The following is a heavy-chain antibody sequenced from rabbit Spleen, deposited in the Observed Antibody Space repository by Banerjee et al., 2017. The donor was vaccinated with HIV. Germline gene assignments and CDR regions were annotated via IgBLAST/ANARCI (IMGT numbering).Heavy chain of an antibody. CDR3: ARDTGSSFSSYGMDL. Sequence: QEQLEESGGDLVKPGASLTLTCTASGFSFSSDYDMCWVRQAPGKGLEWIACIYAGSSGSTYYASWAKGRFTISKTSSTTVTLQMTSLTAADTATYFCARDTGSSFSSYGMDLWGPGTLVTVS. CDR2: IYAGSSGST. J-gene: IGHJ6*01. D-gene: IGHD8-1*01. CDR1: GFSFSSDYD. V-gene: IGHV1S45*01.